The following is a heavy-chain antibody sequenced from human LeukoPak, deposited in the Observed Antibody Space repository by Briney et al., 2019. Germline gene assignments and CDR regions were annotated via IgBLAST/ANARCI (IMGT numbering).Heavy chain of an antibody. Sequence: PGGSLRLSCAASGFTFSSYAMHWVRQAPGKGLEYVSAISSNGGSTYYANSVKGRFTISRDNAKNSLYLQMNSLRAEDTALYHCAREGFIAATGTFWFDPWGQGTLVTVSS. V-gene: IGHV3-64*01. CDR2: ISSNGGST. CDR3: AREGFIAATGTFWFDP. J-gene: IGHJ5*02. CDR1: GFTFSSYA. D-gene: IGHD6-13*01.